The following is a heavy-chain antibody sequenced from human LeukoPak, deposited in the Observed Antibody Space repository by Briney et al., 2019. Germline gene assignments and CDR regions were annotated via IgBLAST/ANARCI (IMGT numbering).Heavy chain of an antibody. CDR2: IYHSGST. CDR3: ATRDSGYGGGDY. D-gene: IGHD5-12*01. CDR1: GGSISSSNW. J-gene: IGHJ4*02. V-gene: IGHV4-4*02. Sequence: PSGTLSLTCAVSGGSISSSNWWSWVRQPPGKGLEWIGEIYHSGSTNYNPSLRSRVTISVDKSKNQFSLKLSSVTAADTAVYYCATRDSGYGGGDYWGQGTLVTVSS.